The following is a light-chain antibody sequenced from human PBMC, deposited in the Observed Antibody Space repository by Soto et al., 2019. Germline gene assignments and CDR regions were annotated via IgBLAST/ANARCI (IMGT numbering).Light chain of an antibody. V-gene: IGKV1-9*01. CDR3: QQLNSYPWT. J-gene: IGKJ1*01. CDR2: TAS. Sequence: LLTQSPSSLSASVGDRVTITCRASQGISSYLAWYQQKPGKAPNLLIYTASTLQRGVPSRFSGSGSGTDFTLTITSLQAEDFATYYCQQLNSYPWTFGQGTKVEIK. CDR1: QGISSY.